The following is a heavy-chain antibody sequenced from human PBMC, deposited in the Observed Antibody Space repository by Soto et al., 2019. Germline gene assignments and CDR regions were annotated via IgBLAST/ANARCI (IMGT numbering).Heavy chain of an antibody. CDR2: FDPEDGET. J-gene: IGHJ6*02. V-gene: IGHV1-24*01. Sequence: ASVKVSCKVSGYTLTELSMHWVRQAPGKGLEWMGGFDPEDGETIYAQKFQGRVTMTEDTSTDTAYMELSSLRSEDTAVYYCATTAAAGNYYYYYGMDVWGQGTTVTVSS. D-gene: IGHD6-13*01. CDR1: GYTLTELS. CDR3: ATTAAAGNYYYYYGMDV.